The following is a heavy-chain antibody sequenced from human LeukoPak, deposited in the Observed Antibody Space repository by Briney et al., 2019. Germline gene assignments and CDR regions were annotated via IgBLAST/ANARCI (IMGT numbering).Heavy chain of an antibody. J-gene: IGHJ6*02. D-gene: IGHD2-2*01. V-gene: IGHV3-30*04. CDR1: GFTFSSYA. Sequence: GGSLRLSCAASGFTFSSYAMHWVRQAPGKGLEWVAVISYDGSNKYYADSVKGRFTISRDNSKNTLYLQMNSLRAEDTAVYYCASWGFYSSSSFSFWTDPEYYYGMGVWGQGTTVTVSS. CDR3: ASWGFYSSSSFSFWTDPEYYYGMGV. CDR2: ISYDGSNK.